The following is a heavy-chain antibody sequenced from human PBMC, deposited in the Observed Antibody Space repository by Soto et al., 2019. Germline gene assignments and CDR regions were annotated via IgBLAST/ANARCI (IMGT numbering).Heavy chain of an antibody. J-gene: IGHJ4*02. V-gene: IGHV1-8*02. CDR2: INPNSGDT. Sequence: GASVKVSCKASGFTFSSSAVQWVRQTRGQRLEWMGWINPNSGDTDYAQKFQGRVTMTRNISTGTAYMELSSLRSEDTAVYTCFPDYDSSGRGDSFDYWGQGTLVTVSS. CDR1: GFTFSSSA. CDR3: FPDYDSSGRGDSFDY. D-gene: IGHD3-22*01.